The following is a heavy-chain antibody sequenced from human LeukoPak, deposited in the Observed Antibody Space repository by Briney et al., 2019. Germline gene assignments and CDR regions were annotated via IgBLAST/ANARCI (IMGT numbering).Heavy chain of an antibody. D-gene: IGHD3-3*01. CDR1: GGSFSGYY. J-gene: IGHJ6*03. Sequence: SETLSLTCAVYGGSFSGYYWSWIRQPPGKGLEWIGEINNSGSTNYNPSLKSRVTISVETVKNEFSLKLSSVTAADTAVYYCARVLVYTIFGVVIPKDYMDVWGKGTTVTVSS. V-gene: IGHV4-34*01. CDR2: INNSGST. CDR3: ARVLVYTIFGVVIPKDYMDV.